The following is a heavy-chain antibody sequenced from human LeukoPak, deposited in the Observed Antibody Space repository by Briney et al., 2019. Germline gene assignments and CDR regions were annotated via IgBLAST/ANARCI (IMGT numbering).Heavy chain of an antibody. D-gene: IGHD4-17*01. CDR1: GFTFSSYG. Sequence: GGSLRLSCAASGFTFSSYGMHWVRQAPGKGLEWVAFIRYDGSNKYYADSVKGRFTISRDNSKNTLYLQMNNLRAEDTAVYYCARGTPYGDYVGAFDIWGQGTMVTVSS. J-gene: IGHJ3*02. CDR2: IRYDGSNK. CDR3: ARGTPYGDYVGAFDI. V-gene: IGHV3-30*02.